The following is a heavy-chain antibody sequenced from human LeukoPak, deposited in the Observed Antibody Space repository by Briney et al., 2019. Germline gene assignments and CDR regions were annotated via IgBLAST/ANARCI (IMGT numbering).Heavy chain of an antibody. CDR2: INPSGGST. D-gene: IGHD3-9*01. CDR3: ARGSRPVYNLLTGKRYFDY. Sequence: ASVKVSCKASGYTFTTYYVHRVRRAPGQGLEWMGIINPSGGSTTYAQKFRGRLTMTRDMSTSTVYMELSSLRSEDTAVYYCARGSRPVYNLLTGKRYFDYWGQGTLLTVSS. CDR1: GYTFTTYY. J-gene: IGHJ4*02. V-gene: IGHV1-46*01.